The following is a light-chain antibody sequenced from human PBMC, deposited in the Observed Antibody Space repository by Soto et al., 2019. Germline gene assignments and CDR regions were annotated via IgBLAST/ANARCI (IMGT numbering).Light chain of an antibody. Sequence: QSVLTQPPSVSGSPGQSVTISCAGTSSDVGSNNHVSWYQQPPGTAPKLIIYEVINRPSGVPGRFSGSKSANTASLTISGLQPEDEADYYCSSFTGSKTYVFGTGTKVTVL. CDR3: SSFTGSKTYV. CDR2: EVI. J-gene: IGLJ1*01. V-gene: IGLV2-18*02. CDR1: SSDVGSNNH.